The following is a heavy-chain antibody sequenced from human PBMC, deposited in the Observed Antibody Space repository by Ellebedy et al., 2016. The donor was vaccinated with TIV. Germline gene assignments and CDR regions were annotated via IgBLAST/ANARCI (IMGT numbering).Heavy chain of an antibody. CDR1: GFTFSNYV. V-gene: IGHV3-23*01. J-gene: IGHJ5*02. CDR2: ISRTDDRT. Sequence: GGSLRLXXTASGFTFSNYVMRWVRQAPGKGLKWVSGISRTDDRTYYADSVKGRFTISRDDPKSTLYLQMNNLRAEDTAVYYCAKDRDDAGDFVFDAWGQGTLVTVSS. CDR3: AKDRDDAGDFVFDA. D-gene: IGHD4-17*01.